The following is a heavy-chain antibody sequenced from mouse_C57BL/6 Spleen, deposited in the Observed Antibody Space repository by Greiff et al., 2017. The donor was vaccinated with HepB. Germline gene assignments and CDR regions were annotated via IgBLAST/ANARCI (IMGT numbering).Heavy chain of an antibody. CDR2: IYPRSGNT. J-gene: IGHJ2*01. D-gene: IGHD1-1*01. V-gene: IGHV1-81*01. Sequence: QVQLQQSGAELARPGASVKLSCKASGYTFTSYGISWVKQRTGQGLEWIGEIYPRSGNTYYNEKFKGKATLTADKSSSTAYMELRSLTSADSAGYFCGRRGYGSSYGDYWGQGTTLTVSS. CDR3: GRRGYGSSYGDY. CDR1: GYTFTSYG.